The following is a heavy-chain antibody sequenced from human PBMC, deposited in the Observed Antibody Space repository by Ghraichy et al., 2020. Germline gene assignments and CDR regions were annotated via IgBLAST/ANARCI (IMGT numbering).Heavy chain of an antibody. CDR3: TTDAYYYDSSGYYLNWFDP. J-gene: IGHJ5*02. Sequence: GGSLRHSCAASGFTFSNAWMSWVRQAPGKGLEWVGRIKSKTDGGTTDYAAPVKGRFTISRDDSKNTLYLQMNSLKTEDTAVYYCTTDAYYYDSSGYYLNWFDPWGQGTLVTVSS. V-gene: IGHV3-15*01. CDR2: IKSKTDGGTT. D-gene: IGHD3-22*01. CDR1: GFTFSNAW.